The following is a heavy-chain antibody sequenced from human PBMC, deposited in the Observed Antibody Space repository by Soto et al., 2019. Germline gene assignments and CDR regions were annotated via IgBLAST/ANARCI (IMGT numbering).Heavy chain of an antibody. D-gene: IGHD3-10*01. J-gene: IGHJ5*02. CDR1: GGSISSGGYS. V-gene: IGHV4-30-2*01. CDR2: IYHSGST. Sequence: QLQLQESGSGLVKPSQTLSLTCAVSGGSISSGGYSWSWIRQPPGKGLEWIGYIYHSGSTYYNPSLKRRVPIEVNRSKNQLSLKLSSVTAADTAVYYCARVEYYGYYYGSGSYWFDPWGQGTLVTVSS. CDR3: ARVEYYGYYYGSGSYWFDP.